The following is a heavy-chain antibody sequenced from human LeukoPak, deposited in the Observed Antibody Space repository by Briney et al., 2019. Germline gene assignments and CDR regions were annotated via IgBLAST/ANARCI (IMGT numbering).Heavy chain of an antibody. CDR1: GFTFSSYG. CDR3: AKDRARIIVGATGGGFDY. CDR2: ISGSGGST. J-gene: IGHJ4*02. Sequence: PGGSLRLSCAASGFTFSSYGMSWVRQAPGKGLEWVSAISGSGGSTYYADSVKGRFTISRDNSKNTLYLQMNSLRAEDTAVYYCAKDRARIIVGATGGGFDYWGQGTLVTVSS. D-gene: IGHD1-26*01. V-gene: IGHV3-23*01.